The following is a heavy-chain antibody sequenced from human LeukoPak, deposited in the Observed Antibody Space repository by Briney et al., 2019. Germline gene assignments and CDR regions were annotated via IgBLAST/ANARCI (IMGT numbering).Heavy chain of an antibody. CDR1: GGSISSSGYY. J-gene: IGHJ5*02. CDR3: ARGTMVRGTVGFDP. D-gene: IGHD3-10*01. V-gene: IGHV4-39*01. Sequence: SETLSLTCIVSGGSISSSGYYWGWIRQSPGKGMEWIASLFYTGSTYYNPSLKSRVTISVDTSKNQFSLKLSSVTAADTAVYYCARGTMVRGTVGFDPWGQGTLVTVSS. CDR2: LFYTGST.